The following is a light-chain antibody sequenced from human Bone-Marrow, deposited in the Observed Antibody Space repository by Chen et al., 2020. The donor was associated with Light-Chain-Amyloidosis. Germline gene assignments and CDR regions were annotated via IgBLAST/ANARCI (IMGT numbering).Light chain of an antibody. V-gene: IGLV3-21*02. CDR2: DDS. CDR3: QVWDGASDTYV. Sequence: SYVLTQSPSVSVAPGETAKLTCGGDKIASIAVHWYQQMSGQAPVLVVYDDSDRPSGIPGRFSGSNSGNTATLTITRVEVGDEADYYCQVWDGASDTYVFGTGTKVTVL. CDR1: KIASIA. J-gene: IGLJ1*01.